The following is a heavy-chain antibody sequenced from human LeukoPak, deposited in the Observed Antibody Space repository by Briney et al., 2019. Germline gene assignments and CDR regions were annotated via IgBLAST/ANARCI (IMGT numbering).Heavy chain of an antibody. CDR3: ARDRLLRSAGLNHFQH. V-gene: IGHV3-20*04. CDR2: INWNGGST. Sequence: GGSLRLSCAASGFTFDDYGMSWVRQAPGKGLEWVSGINWNGGSTGYADSVKGRFTISRDNAKNSLYLQMNSLRAEDTALYYCARDRLLRSAGLNHFQHWGQGTLVTVSS. CDR1: GFTFDDYG. D-gene: IGHD2-15*01. J-gene: IGHJ1*01.